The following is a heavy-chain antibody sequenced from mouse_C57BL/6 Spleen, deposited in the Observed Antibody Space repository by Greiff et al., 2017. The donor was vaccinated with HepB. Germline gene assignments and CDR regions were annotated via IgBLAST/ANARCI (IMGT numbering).Heavy chain of an antibody. V-gene: IGHV1-82*01. D-gene: IGHD1-1*01. J-gene: IGHJ2*01. Sequence: QVQLQQSGPELVKPGASVKISCKASGYAFSSSWMNWVKQRPGKGPEWIGRIYPGDGDTNYNGKFKGKATLTADKSSSTAYMQLSSLTSEDSAVYFCARQLPHFDYWGQGTTLTVSS. CDR1: GYAFSSSW. CDR2: IYPGDGDT. CDR3: ARQLPHFDY.